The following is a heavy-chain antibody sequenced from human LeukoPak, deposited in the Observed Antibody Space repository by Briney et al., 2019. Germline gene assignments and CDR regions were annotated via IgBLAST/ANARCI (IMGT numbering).Heavy chain of an antibody. CDR3: ARDSGYDYFDY. CDR2: IYYSGST. CDR1: GGSISSYY. V-gene: IGHV4-59*01. Sequence: SETLSLTCTVSGGSISSYYWSWIRQPPGKGLEWIGYIYYSGSTNYNPSLKSRVTVSVDTSKNQFSLKLSSVTAADTAVYYCARDSGYDYFDYWGQGTLVTVSS. J-gene: IGHJ4*02. D-gene: IGHD5-12*01.